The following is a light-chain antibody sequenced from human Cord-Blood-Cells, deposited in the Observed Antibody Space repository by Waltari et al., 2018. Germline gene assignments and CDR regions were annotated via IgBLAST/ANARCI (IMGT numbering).Light chain of an antibody. V-gene: IGLV3-1*01. J-gene: IGLJ3*02. CDR1: KLGDNY. CDR2: QDS. Sequence: SYELTQPPSVSVSPGQTASITCSGDKLGDNYACWYQQKPAQSPVLVIYQDSKRPSGIPGRVSGSNSGNTATLTISGTQAMDEADYYCQAWDSSSWVFGGGTKLTVL. CDR3: QAWDSSSWV.